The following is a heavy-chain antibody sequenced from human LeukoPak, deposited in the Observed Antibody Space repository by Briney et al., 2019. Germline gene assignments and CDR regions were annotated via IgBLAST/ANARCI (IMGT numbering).Heavy chain of an antibody. CDR2: IYSGGGA. CDR1: GFTVSTNY. V-gene: IGHV3-66*02. D-gene: IGHD6-25*01. Sequence: PGGSLRLSCAASGFTVSTNYMGWVRQAPGKGLDWVSVIYSGGGAYYADSVKDRFTIFRDTSKNTLYLQMNSLRPEDTAVYYCASGSSVAAAARGFDYWGQGTLVTVSS. CDR3: ASGSSVAAAARGFDY. J-gene: IGHJ4*02.